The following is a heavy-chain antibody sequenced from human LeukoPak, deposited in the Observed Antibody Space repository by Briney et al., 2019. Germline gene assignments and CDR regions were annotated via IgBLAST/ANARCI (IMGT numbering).Heavy chain of an antibody. V-gene: IGHV1-18*01. CDR3: ARDESAFDI. CDR1: DYSLINYD. J-gene: IGHJ3*02. CDR2: ISGYNGNT. Sequence: HRASVKVSCKASDYSLINYDISWVRQAPGQGLEWMGWISGYNGNTNYAQKLQGRVTMTTDTSTNTAYMELRSLRSDDTAVYYCARDESAFDIWGQGTMVTVSS.